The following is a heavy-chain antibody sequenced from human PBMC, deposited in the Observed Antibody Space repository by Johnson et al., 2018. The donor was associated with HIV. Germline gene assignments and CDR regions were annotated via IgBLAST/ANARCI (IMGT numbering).Heavy chain of an antibody. CDR1: GFSFDNYV. D-gene: IGHD5-24*01. CDR3: AKTNGYLDAFDI. Sequence: VQLVESGGSVVRPGGSLRLSCVASGFSFDNYVMSWVRQTPGKGLEWVSGINWNGGSTSYADSVKGRFTISRDNSKNTLYLQMNSLRAEDTAVYYCAKTNGYLDAFDIWGQGTVVTVSS. V-gene: IGHV3-20*04. CDR2: INWNGGST. J-gene: IGHJ3*02.